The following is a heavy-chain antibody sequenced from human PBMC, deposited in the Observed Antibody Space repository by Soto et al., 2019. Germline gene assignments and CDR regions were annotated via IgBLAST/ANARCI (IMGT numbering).Heavy chain of an antibody. D-gene: IGHD5-12*01. CDR3: ARGGLRIYVPDLVRNWFDP. V-gene: IGHV1-69*13. J-gene: IGHJ5*02. CDR1: GGTFSSYA. Sequence: ASVKVSCKASGGTFSSYAISWVRQAPGQGLEWMGGIIPIFGTANYAQKFQGRVTITADESTSTAYMELSSLRSEDTAVYYCARGGLRIYVPDLVRNWFDPWGQGTLVTVSS. CDR2: IIPIFGTA.